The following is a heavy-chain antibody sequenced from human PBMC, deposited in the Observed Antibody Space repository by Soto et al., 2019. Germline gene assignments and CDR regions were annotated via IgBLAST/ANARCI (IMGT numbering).Heavy chain of an antibody. CDR1: GFTFGDYA. CDR2: IRSKAYGGTT. Sequence: GGSLRLSCTASGFTFGDYAMSWFRQAPGKGLEWVGFIRSKAYGGTTEYAASVKGRFTISRDDSKSIAYLQMNSLKTEDTAVYYCTRTFLRITIFGEAYLEGLDVWGKGTTVTVSS. D-gene: IGHD3-3*01. CDR3: TRTFLRITIFGEAYLEGLDV. J-gene: IGHJ6*04. V-gene: IGHV3-49*03.